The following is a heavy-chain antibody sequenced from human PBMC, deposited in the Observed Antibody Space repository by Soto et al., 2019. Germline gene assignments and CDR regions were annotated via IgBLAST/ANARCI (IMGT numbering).Heavy chain of an antibody. CDR2: IWYDGSNK. J-gene: IGHJ6*02. CDR3: ARARRYSSSYYYYGMDV. CDR1: GFTFSSYG. V-gene: IGHV3-33*01. D-gene: IGHD6-13*01. Sequence: QVQLVESGGGVVQPGRSLRLSCAASGFTFSSYGMHWVRQAPGKGLEWVAVIWYDGSNKYYADSVKGRFTISRDNSKSTLYLQMNSLRAEDTAVYYCARARRYSSSYYYYGMDVWGQGTTVTVSS.